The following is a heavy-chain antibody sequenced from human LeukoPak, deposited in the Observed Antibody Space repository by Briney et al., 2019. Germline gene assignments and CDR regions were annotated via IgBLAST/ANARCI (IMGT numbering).Heavy chain of an antibody. CDR2: IYYSGST. V-gene: IGHV4-39*07. J-gene: IGHJ5*02. CDR1: GGSISSSTYF. CDR3: ARESLTWLQSRTSWFDP. Sequence: SETLSLTCTVSGGSISSSTYFWGWIRQPPGKGLQWIGTIYYSGSTYYKPSLKSRVTMSVDSSKNQFSLRLSSVTAADTAVYYCARESLTWLQSRTSWFDPWGQGTLVTVSS. D-gene: IGHD5-24*01.